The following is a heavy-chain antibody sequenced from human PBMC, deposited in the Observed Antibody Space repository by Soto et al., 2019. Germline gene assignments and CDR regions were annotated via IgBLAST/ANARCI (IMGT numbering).Heavy chain of an antibody. CDR3: ARGTYYHSSSYYFVLDP. CDR1: RFTFSGYT. V-gene: IGHV3-30-3*01. D-gene: IGHD3-22*01. Sequence: GSLTHSCAASRFTFSGYTMHWVRQAPGKGLEWVALISNDGINKYYADSVKGRFTISRDNSKNTLYLQMDTLRAEDAAVYYCARGTYYHSSSYYFVLDPWGQGTLVTVSS. J-gene: IGHJ5*02. CDR2: ISNDGINK.